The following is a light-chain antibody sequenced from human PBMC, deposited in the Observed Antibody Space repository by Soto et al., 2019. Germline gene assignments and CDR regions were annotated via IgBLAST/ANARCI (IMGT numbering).Light chain of an antibody. CDR2: GAS. V-gene: IGKV3-20*01. J-gene: IGKJ2*01. CDR1: QSVSSNS. Sequence: EIVVTQSPGTLSVSPGERATLSCRASQSVSSNSLVWYQQKPGQAPRLLIYGASIRATGIPDRFSGSGSGTDFTLTISRLEPEDFGVFYWQHYSSTPPMYTFGQGTKMEIK. CDR3: QHYSSTPPMYT.